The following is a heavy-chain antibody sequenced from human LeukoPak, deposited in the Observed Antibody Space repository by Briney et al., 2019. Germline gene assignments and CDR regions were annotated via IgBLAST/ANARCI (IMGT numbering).Heavy chain of an antibody. J-gene: IGHJ4*02. Sequence: SETLSLTCAVYGGSFSGYYWSWIRQPPGKGREWIGEINHSGSTNYNPSLKSRVTISVDTSKNQFSLKLSSVTAADTAVYYCATGVAGTQDYWGQGTLVTVSS. CDR2: INHSGST. D-gene: IGHD6-19*01. V-gene: IGHV4-34*01. CDR3: ATGVAGTQDY. CDR1: GGSFSGYY.